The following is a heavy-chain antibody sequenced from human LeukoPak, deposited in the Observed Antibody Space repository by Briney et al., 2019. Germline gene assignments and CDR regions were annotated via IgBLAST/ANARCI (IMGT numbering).Heavy chain of an antibody. CDR3: TGGPWGSAGAGALDI. CDR2: IKKDGSEK. D-gene: IGHD3-16*01. CDR1: GFTFGNYW. V-gene: IGHV3-7*05. Sequence: GGSLRLSCEGSGFTFGNYWMSWVRQAPGKELQWVANIKKDGSEKYYVDSVKGRFTISRDNAKNSLYLQMNSLRAEDTAIHYCTGGPWGSAGAGALDIWGQGTMVTVSS. J-gene: IGHJ3*02.